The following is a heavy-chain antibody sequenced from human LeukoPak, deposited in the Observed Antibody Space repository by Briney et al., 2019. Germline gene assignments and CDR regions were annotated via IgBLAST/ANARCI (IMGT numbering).Heavy chain of an antibody. CDR1: GGSFSGYY. CDR2: IYYSGST. J-gene: IGHJ4*02. Sequence: SETLSLTCAVYGGSFSGYYWSWIRQPPGKGLEWIGYIYYSGSTNYNPSLKSRVTISVDTSKNQFSLKLSSVTAADTAVYYCARFLGSGSYYPYFDYWGQGTLVTVSS. V-gene: IGHV4-59*01. D-gene: IGHD3-10*01. CDR3: ARFLGSGSYYPYFDY.